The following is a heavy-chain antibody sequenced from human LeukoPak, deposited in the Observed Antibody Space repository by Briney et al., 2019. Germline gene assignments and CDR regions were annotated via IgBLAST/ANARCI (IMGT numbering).Heavy chain of an antibody. J-gene: IGHJ4*02. V-gene: IGHV3-23*01. Sequence: QLGGSLRLSCAASGFTFTSYSMSWVRQAPEKGLEWVSTISNSDGSTYYADSVKGRFTISRDNSKNTLYLQMNSLSVEDTAVYYCARRGSYCSGDTCYNYFAYWGQGTLVTVSS. CDR3: ARRGSYCSGDTCYNYFAY. D-gene: IGHD2-15*01. CDR2: ISNSDGST. CDR1: GFTFTSYS.